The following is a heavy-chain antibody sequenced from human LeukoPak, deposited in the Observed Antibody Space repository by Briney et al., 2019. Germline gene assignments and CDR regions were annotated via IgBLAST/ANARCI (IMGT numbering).Heavy chain of an antibody. CDR3: ARPASSSSWPNGAFDI. Sequence: SETLSLTCAVYGGSFSGYYWSWIRQPPGKGLEWIGEINHSGSTNYNPSLKSRVTISVDTSKNQFSLKLSSVTAADTAVYYCARPASSSSWPNGAFDIWGQGTMVTVSS. CDR1: GGSFSGYY. CDR2: INHSGST. D-gene: IGHD6-13*01. J-gene: IGHJ3*02. V-gene: IGHV4-34*01.